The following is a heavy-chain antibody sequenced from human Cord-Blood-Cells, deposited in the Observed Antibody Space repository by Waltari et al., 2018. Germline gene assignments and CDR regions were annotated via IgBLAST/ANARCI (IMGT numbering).Heavy chain of an antibody. CDR2: ISSSSSHI. CDR3: ARGTGDYYYYYGMDV. D-gene: IGHD7-27*01. V-gene: IGHV3-21*01. Sequence: EVQLVESGGGLVKPGGSLRLSCAASGFTFSSYSMNWVRQAPGKGLEWVSSISSSSSHIYDADSGKGRFTIARDNAKNSLYLQMNSLRAEDTAVYYCARGTGDYYYYYGMDVWGQGTTVTVSS. CDR1: GFTFSSYS. J-gene: IGHJ6*02.